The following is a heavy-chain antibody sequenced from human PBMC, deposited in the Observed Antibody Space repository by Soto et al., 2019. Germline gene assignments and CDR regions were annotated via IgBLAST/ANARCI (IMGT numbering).Heavy chain of an antibody. CDR3: ARDLQLVLDY. V-gene: IGHV3-30-3*01. D-gene: IGHD6-13*01. CDR1: GFTFSSYA. Sequence: QVQLVESGGGVVQPGRSLRLSCAASGFTFSSYAMHWVHQAPGKGLEWVAVISYDGSNKYYADSVKGRFTISRDNSKNTLYLQMNSLRAEDTAVYYCARDLQLVLDYWGQGTLVTVSS. CDR2: ISYDGSNK. J-gene: IGHJ4*02.